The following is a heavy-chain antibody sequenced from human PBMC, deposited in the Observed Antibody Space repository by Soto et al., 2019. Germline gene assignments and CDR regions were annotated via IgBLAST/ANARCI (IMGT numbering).Heavy chain of an antibody. V-gene: IGHV3-30*18. Sequence: VGSLRLSCAASGFTFSSYGMHWVRQAPGKGLEWVAVISYDGSNKYYADSVKGRFTISRDNSKNTLYLQMNSLRAEDTAVYYCAKVGIAADLDYWGQGTLVTVSS. CDR3: AKVGIAADLDY. D-gene: IGHD6-13*01. J-gene: IGHJ4*02. CDR2: ISYDGSNK. CDR1: GFTFSSYG.